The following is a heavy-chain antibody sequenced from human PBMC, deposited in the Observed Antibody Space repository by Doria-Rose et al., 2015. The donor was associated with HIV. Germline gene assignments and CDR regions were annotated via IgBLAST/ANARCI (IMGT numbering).Heavy chain of an antibody. D-gene: IGHD6-13*01. Sequence: QVQLVQSGPVLVKPTETLTLTCTVSGVSLSSPGVGVSWIRQPPGKALEWLATIFSDDERSYKTSLKSRLTISRGTSKSQVVLTMTDMDPVDTATYYCARIKSSRWYHKYYFDFWGQGTLVIVSA. CDR2: IFSDDER. J-gene: IGHJ4*02. CDR1: GVSLSSPGVG. V-gene: IGHV2-26*01. CDR3: ARIKSSRWYHKYYFDF.